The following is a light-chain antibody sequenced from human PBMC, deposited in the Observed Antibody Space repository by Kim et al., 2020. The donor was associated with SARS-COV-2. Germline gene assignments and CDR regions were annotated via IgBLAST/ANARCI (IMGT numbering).Light chain of an antibody. CDR1: NIGSES. CDR3: QVWDTSTNHVV. Sequence: APGKSTRNTWGGGNIGSESVHWNRQKPGPAPVVVIYYDRDRPSGIPDRFSGSNSGNTATLTITRVEAGDEADYYCQVWDTSTNHVVFGGGTQLTVL. J-gene: IGLJ2*01. CDR2: YDR. V-gene: IGLV3-21*01.